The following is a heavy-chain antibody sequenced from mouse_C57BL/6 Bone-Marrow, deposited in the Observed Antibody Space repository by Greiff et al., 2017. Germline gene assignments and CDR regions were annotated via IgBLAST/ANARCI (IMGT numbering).Heavy chain of an antibody. CDR3: AREGSSIYDGYYTYAMDY. CDR2: IDPSDSYT. J-gene: IGHJ4*01. V-gene: IGHV1-69*01. CDR1: GYTFTSYW. D-gene: IGHD2-3*01. Sequence: QVHVKQPGAELVMPGASVKLSCKASGYTFTSYWMHWVKQRPGQGLEWIGEIDPSDSYTNYNQKFKGKSTLTVDKSSSTAYMQLSSLTSEDSAVYYCAREGSSIYDGYYTYAMDYWGQGTSVTVSA.